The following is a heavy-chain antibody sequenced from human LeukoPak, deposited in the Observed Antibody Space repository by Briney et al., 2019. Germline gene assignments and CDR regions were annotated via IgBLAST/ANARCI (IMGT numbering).Heavy chain of an antibody. CDR3: ARDRRMYYDILTGYPRLSRVYYMDV. CDR2: INPSGGST. Sequence: GASVKVSCKASGYTFTSYYMHWVRQAPGQGLEWMGIINPSGGSTSYAQKFQGRVTMTRDMSTSTVYMELSSLRSEDTAVYYCARDRRMYYDILTGYPRLSRVYYMDVWGKGTTVTVSS. J-gene: IGHJ6*03. CDR1: GYTFTSYY. D-gene: IGHD3-9*01. V-gene: IGHV1-46*01.